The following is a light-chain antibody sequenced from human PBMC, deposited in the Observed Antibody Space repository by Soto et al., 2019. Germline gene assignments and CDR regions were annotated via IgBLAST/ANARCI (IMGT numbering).Light chain of an antibody. CDR1: SGHSSYA. V-gene: IGLV4-69*01. Sequence: QPVLTQSPSASASLGASVKLTCTLSSGHSSYAIAWHQQQPEKGPRYLMKLNSDGCHSKGDGIPDRFSGSSSGAERYPTIASLQSEDEADYYCQTWGTGIRVVFGGGTKLPVL. CDR3: QTWGTGIRVV. J-gene: IGLJ2*01. CDR2: LNSDGCH.